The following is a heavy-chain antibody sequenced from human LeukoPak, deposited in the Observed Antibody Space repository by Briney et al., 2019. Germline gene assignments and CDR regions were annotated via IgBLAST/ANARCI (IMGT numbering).Heavy chain of an antibody. CDR3: ARGSTVSGAKYYFDF. CDR2: IRSRGYGGAT. Sequence: QPGRPLRLSCTASGFNFGDYGVSWVRQAAGKGLEWVVFIRSRGYGGATEYAASVKGRFTVSRDDSRSIAYLQMDSLETEDTAVYYCARGSTVSGAKYYFDFWGQGTLVTVSS. J-gene: IGHJ4*02. D-gene: IGHD3-16*01. CDR1: GFNFGDYG. V-gene: IGHV3-49*04.